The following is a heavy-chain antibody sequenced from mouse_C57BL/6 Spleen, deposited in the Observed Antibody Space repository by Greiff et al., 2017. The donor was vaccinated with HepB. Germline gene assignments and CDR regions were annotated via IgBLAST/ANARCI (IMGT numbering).Heavy chain of an antibody. V-gene: IGHV1-50*01. CDR1: GYTFTSYW. CDR2: IDPSDSYT. D-gene: IGHD2-3*01. Sequence: QVQLQQPGAELVKPGASVKLSCKASGYTFTSYWMQWVKQRPGQGLEWIGEIDPSDSYTNYNQKFKGKATLTVDTSPSTAYMQLSSLTSEDSAVYYCARTLIYDGYRYAMDYWGQGTSVTVSS. CDR3: ARTLIYDGYRYAMDY. J-gene: IGHJ4*01.